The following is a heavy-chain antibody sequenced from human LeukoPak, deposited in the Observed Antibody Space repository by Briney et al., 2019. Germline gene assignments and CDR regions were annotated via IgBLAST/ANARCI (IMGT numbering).Heavy chain of an antibody. J-gene: IGHJ6*03. CDR1: GYSISSGYY. V-gene: IGHV4-38-2*01. D-gene: IGHD6-13*01. CDR2: LYHSDSI. Sequence: PSETLSLTCAVSGYSISSGYYWIWIRQPPGKGLEWIGSLYHSDSIYYNPSLESRVTMSVDTSKNQFSLKLSFVTAADTAVYYCARQHDSYHYYSVDVWGKGTTVTVSS. CDR3: ARQHDSYHYYSVDV.